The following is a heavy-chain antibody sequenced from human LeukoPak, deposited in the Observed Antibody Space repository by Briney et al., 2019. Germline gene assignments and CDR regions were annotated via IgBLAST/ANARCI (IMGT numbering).Heavy chain of an antibody. V-gene: IGHV1-18*01. J-gene: IGHJ4*02. CDR3: GRENFASETYYCDY. CDR2: ISAYNGNT. D-gene: IGHD3-10*01. CDR1: GYIFTRYG. Sequence: ASVKVSSKASGYIFTRYGVTWVRQAPGQRLEWMGWISAYNGNTKYEEKVQDRVTMPTDTSTNTVYMELRSLRSDDSAVYYCGRENFASETYYCDYWGQGTQVTVSS.